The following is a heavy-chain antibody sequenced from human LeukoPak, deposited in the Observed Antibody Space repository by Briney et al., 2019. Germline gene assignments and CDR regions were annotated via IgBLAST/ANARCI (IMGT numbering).Heavy chain of an antibody. CDR1: GFTFNKYS. CDR3: ARSYRYSGWKYYDY. D-gene: IGHD5-12*01. CDR2: ISDDGNNE. Sequence: GRSLRLSRATSGFTFNKYSFHWVRQAPGKGLEWVAVISDDGNNEYYVDSVKGRFTISRDNSKNTLYLQMNSLRTEDTAMYYCARSYRYSGWKYYDYWGQGTLVTVSS. V-gene: IGHV3-30-3*01. J-gene: IGHJ4*02.